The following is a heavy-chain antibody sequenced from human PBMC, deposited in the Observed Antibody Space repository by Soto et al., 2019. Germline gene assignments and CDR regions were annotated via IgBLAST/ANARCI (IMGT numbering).Heavy chain of an antibody. D-gene: IGHD1-26*01. CDR3: ARAAWGNFSINIGGTYLFAP. CDR1: RATVSGYY. J-gene: IGHJ5*02. Sequence: ASVTRSWASPRATVSGYYINWGRHDPGQGLEWMGVINPHGGSTAYAQKFKGRVTLTRDTSASTVYMEVSSLTSEDTAMYYCARAAWGNFSINIGGTYLFAPCGQGIRVT. V-gene: IGHV1-46*01. CDR2: INPHGGST.